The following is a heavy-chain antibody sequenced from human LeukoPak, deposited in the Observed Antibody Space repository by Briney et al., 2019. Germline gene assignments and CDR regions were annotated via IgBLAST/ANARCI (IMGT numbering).Heavy chain of an antibody. Sequence: SETLSLTCTVSGASSSSSYCSWIRQPPGKGLEWIGYIHYSGSTNYNLSLKRRVTISVDTSKKQFSLNLSPVTAADTAVYYCARHVDSWGAFDIWGQGTRVTVSS. J-gene: IGHJ3*02. V-gene: IGHV4-59*08. CDR1: GASSSSSY. CDR3: ARHVDSWGAFDI. CDR2: IHYSGST. D-gene: IGHD7-27*01.